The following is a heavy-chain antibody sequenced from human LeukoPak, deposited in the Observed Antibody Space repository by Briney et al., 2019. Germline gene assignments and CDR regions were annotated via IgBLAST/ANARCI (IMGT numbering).Heavy chain of an antibody. V-gene: IGHV3-53*01. CDR1: GFTVSRNY. J-gene: IGHJ4*02. CDR2: TYSGGDT. D-gene: IGHD2-21*02. Sequence: GGSLRLSCAASGFTVSRNYMSWVRQAPGKGLEWVSVTYSGGDTYYADSVKGRFTISRDNFKNTVYLQMNSLRAEDTAVYYCARGGVTYYFDYWGQGTLATVSS. CDR3: ARGGVTYYFDY.